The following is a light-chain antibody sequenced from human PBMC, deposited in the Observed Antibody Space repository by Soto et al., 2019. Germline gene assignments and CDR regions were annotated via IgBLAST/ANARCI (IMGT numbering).Light chain of an antibody. V-gene: IGKV3-15*01. J-gene: IGKJ4*01. Sequence: EIVMTQSPATLSVSPGERVTLSCRASQSVSSNLAWYQQKPGQAPRLLIYGASTRATGIPARFSGSGSGTEFTRTIRSPQAVDFGVYYCQQYNNWPPLTFGGGTKVEIK. CDR1: QSVSSN. CDR2: GAS. CDR3: QQYNNWPPLT.